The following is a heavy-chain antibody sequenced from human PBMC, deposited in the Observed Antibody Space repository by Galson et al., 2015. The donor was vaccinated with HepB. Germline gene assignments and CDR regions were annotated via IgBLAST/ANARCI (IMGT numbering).Heavy chain of an antibody. V-gene: IGHV3-53*01. Sequence: SLRLSCAASAFSVSSNYMSWVRQAPGKGLEWVSVIYSGGSTYYADSVKGRFTISRDNSKNTLYLQMNSLRVEDTAVYYCARDVNGYFDYWGQGTLVTVSS. CDR1: AFSVSSNY. D-gene: IGHD2-8*01. CDR3: ARDVNGYFDY. CDR2: IYSGGST. J-gene: IGHJ4*02.